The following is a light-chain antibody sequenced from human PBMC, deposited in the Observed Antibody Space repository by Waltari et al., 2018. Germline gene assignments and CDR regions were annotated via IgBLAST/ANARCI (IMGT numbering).Light chain of an antibody. Sequence: QSVLTQPPSVSGAPGQRVTISCTGSSSNIGAGYDVHWYQHLPRTAPKLLIYGNSTRPSGVPARFSGSKSGTSASLAISGLQAEDEADYYCQSYDRSLSGYVFGSGTKVTVL. CDR2: GNS. J-gene: IGLJ1*01. CDR1: SSNIGAGYD. V-gene: IGLV1-40*01. CDR3: QSYDRSLSGYV.